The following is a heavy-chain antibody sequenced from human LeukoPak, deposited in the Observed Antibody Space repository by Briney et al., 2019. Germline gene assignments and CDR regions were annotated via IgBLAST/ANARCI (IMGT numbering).Heavy chain of an antibody. D-gene: IGHD3-22*01. CDR1: GYTFTSYY. Sequence: EASVKVSCKASGYTFTSYYMHWVRQAPGQGLEWMGIINPSGGSTSYAQKFQGRVTMTRDTSTSTVYMELSSLRSEDTAVYYCARTRGGYYDSSGSLDYWGQGTLVTVSS. V-gene: IGHV1-46*01. J-gene: IGHJ4*02. CDR3: ARTRGGYYDSSGSLDY. CDR2: INPSGGST.